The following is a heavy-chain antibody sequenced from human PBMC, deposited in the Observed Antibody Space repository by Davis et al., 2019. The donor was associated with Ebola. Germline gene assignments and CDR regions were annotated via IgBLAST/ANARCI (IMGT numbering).Heavy chain of an antibody. V-gene: IGHV3-9*01. CDR1: GFTFDDYA. J-gene: IGHJ4*02. CDR3: ARAIYSSGWYLG. D-gene: IGHD6-19*01. Sequence: SLKISCAASGFTFDDYAMHWVRQAPGKGLEWVSGICWNSGSIGYADSVKGRFTISRDNSKNTLYLQMNSLRAEDTAVYYCARAIYSSGWYLGWGQGTLVTVSS. CDR2: ICWNSGSI.